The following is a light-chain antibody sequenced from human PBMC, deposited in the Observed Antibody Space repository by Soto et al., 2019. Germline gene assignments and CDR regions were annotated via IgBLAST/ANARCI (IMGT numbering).Light chain of an antibody. V-gene: IGKV3-20*01. J-gene: IGKJ5*01. CDR3: QQYGSSQIT. CDR2: GAS. Sequence: EIVCTRSPGTLSLSPGERATLSCRASQSISSSFLAWYQKKAGQDPRLLIYGASSRATGIPDRFSGSGSGTDFTLTISRLETEDFAVYLCQQYGSSQITFGQGTRLEIK. CDR1: QSISSSF.